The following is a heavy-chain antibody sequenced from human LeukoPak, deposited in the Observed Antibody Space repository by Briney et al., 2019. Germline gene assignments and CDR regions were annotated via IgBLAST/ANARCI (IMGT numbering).Heavy chain of an antibody. J-gene: IGHJ4*02. Sequence: GRSLRLSCSASGFTFFTSTMHWVRQAPGKGLDWVAIISYDASNEYYAESVKGRFTISRDNSKNTLFLQMNSLRQEDTAVYYCARGAEVESGRGFFDYWGQGALVTVSS. D-gene: IGHD1-1*01. V-gene: IGHV3-30-3*01. CDR1: GFTFFTST. CDR3: ARGAEVESGRGFFDY. CDR2: ISYDASNE.